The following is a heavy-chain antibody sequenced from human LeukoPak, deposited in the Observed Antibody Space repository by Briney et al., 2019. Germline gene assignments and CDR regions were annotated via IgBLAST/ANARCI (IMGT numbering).Heavy chain of an antibody. D-gene: IGHD3-10*01. V-gene: IGHV3-23*01. CDR3: AIYYHSWSFSPSIDY. J-gene: IGHJ4*02. CDR2: ISNSGGTR. CDR1: GFTFSSYG. Sequence: GGSLRLSCAASGFTFSSYGMTWVRQAPGEGLEWVSGISNSGGTRSYADSVKGRFTISRDNSKNTLYLQMNSLRAEDTAIYYCAIYYHSWSFSPSIDYWGQGTLVTVSS.